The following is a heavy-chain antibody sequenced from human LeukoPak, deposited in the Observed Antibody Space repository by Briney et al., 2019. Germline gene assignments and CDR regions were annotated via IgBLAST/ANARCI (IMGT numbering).Heavy chain of an antibody. J-gene: IGHJ6*02. Sequence: PSETLSLTCTVSGGSISSGGYYWSWIRQPPGKGLEWIGYIYHSGSTYYNPSLKSRVTISVDTSKNQFSLKLSSVTAADTAVYYCARRFRYDILTGSLGYYYYGMDVWGQGTTVTVSS. CDR3: ARRFRYDILTGSLGYYYYGMDV. CDR1: GGSISSGGYY. D-gene: IGHD3-9*01. V-gene: IGHV4-30-2*01. CDR2: IYHSGST.